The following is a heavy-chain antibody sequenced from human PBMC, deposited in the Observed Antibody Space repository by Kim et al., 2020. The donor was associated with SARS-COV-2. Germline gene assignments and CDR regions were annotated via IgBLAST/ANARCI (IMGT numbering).Heavy chain of an antibody. V-gene: IGHV3-30*07. CDR3: ARDPSRVYRWYFDL. J-gene: IGHJ2*01. D-gene: IGHD2-8*01. Sequence: ADSVKGRFTISRDNSKNTLYLQMNSLRAEDTAVYDCARDPSRVYRWYFDLWGRGTLVTVSS.